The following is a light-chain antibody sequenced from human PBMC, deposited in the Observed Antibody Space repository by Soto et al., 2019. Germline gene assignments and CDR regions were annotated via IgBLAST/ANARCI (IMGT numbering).Light chain of an antibody. V-gene: IGKV3-11*01. CDR2: DAS. CDR3: QQRTDWPLT. CDR1: QSVSSY. J-gene: IGKJ4*01. Sequence: EIVLTQSPATLSLSPGERATLSCRASQSVSSYLAWYQQKPGQAPRLLIYDASNRGTGITARFSGSGSGTDFTLTISSLEPEDFAVYYCQQRTDWPLTFGGGTKVEI.